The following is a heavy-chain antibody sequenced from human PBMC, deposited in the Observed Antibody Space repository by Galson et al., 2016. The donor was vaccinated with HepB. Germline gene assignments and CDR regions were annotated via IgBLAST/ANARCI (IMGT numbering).Heavy chain of an antibody. V-gene: IGHV4-39*01. Sequence: SETLSLTCTVSGGSIRDTSYYWGWIRQPPGKGLEWIGSVYYTGRTHYNPSLESRVTISVDTSKNQFSLKLSSVTAADRAVYYCARHGSSAVRGYFDYWGQGTLVTVAS. CDR2: VYYTGRT. CDR3: ARHGSSAVRGYFDY. CDR1: GGSIRDTSYY. J-gene: IGHJ4*02. D-gene: IGHD6-19*01.